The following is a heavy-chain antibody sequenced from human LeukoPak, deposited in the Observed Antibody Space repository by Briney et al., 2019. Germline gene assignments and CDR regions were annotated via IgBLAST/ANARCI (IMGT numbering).Heavy chain of an antibody. V-gene: IGHV3-23*01. J-gene: IGHJ2*01. CDR3: AIVLLYSYGSGSYYKLDWDFDL. Sequence: GGSLRLSCAVSGFTFSSYAMSWVRQAPGKGLEWVSAISSSGGSTYYADSVKGRFTISRDNSKNTLYLQMNSLRAEDTAVYYCAIVLLYSYGSGSYYKLDWDFDLWGRGTLVTVSS. CDR2: ISSSGGST. CDR1: GFTFSSYA. D-gene: IGHD3-10*01.